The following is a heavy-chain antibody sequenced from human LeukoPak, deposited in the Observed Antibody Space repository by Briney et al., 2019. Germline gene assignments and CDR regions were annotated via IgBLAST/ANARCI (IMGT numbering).Heavy chain of an antibody. J-gene: IGHJ6*03. CDR2: INHSGST. V-gene: IGHV4-34*01. CDR3: ARTVVPAAIGGSYYYYYYMDV. D-gene: IGHD2-2*02. Sequence: YWIGWVRQMPGKGLEWIGEINHSGSTNYNPSLKSRVTISVDTSKNQFSLKLSSVTAADTAVYYCARTVVPAAIGGSYYYYYYMDVWGKGTTVTVSS. CDR1: Y.